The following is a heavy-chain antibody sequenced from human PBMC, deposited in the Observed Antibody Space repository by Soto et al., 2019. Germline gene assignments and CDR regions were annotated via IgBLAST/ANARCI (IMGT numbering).Heavy chain of an antibody. CDR1: GGSFSGYY. CDR2: INHGGST. Sequence: SETLSLTCAVYGGSFSGYYWNWIRQPPGKGLEWIGEINHGGSTKYNPSLKTRVTISVDTSKNQISLKLNSVTAADTAVYYCARDKNSYYYGMDVWGQGTPVTVSS. V-gene: IGHV4-34*01. J-gene: IGHJ6*02. CDR3: ARDKNSYYYGMDV.